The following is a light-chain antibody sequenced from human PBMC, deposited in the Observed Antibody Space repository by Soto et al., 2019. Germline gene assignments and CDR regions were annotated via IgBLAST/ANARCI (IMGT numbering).Light chain of an antibody. V-gene: IGKV1-39*01. Sequence: DIQMTQSPSSLSASVGDRVTITCRASQSISSYLNWYQQKPGKAPKLLIYAASSLQSGVPSRFSGSGSGTDVTITISSLQPEDFATYYCQQSYSTPVTVGQGTRLEIK. CDR3: QQSYSTPVT. J-gene: IGKJ5*01. CDR2: AAS. CDR1: QSISSY.